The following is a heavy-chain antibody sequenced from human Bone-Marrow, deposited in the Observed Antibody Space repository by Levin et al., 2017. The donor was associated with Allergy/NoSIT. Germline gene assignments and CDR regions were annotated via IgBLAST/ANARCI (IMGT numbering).Heavy chain of an antibody. J-gene: IGHJ6*02. CDR3: ATPSIEMATITSDSYYGMDV. CDR1: GFTFSSYA. V-gene: IGHV3-30*04. D-gene: IGHD5-24*01. CDR2: ISYDGSNK. Sequence: PGGSLRLSCAASGFTFSSYAMHWVRQAPGKGLEWVAVISYDGSNKYYADSVKGRFTISRDNSKNTLYLQMNSLRAEDTAVYYCATPSIEMATITSDSYYGMDVWGQGTTVTVSS.